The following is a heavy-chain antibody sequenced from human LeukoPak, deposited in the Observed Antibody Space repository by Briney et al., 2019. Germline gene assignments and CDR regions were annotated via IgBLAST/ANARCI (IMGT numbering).Heavy chain of an antibody. CDR1: GFTFNNYG. CDR3: AKDRMEQQLALDY. V-gene: IGHV3-30*02. J-gene: IGHJ4*02. Sequence: GGSLRLSCAASGFTFNNYGMHWVRQAPGKGLEWLAFIRYDGSNTYYADSVKGRFTVSRDDSKNTLYLQMNSLRAEDTAVYYCAKDRMEQQLALDYWGQGTLVTVSS. D-gene: IGHD6-13*01. CDR2: IRYDGSNT.